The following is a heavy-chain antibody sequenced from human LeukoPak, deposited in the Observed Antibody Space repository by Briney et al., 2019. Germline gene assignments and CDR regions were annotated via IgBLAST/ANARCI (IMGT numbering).Heavy chain of an antibody. CDR2: IFTTEVT. CDR3: AGSDGIVGEEAWFDP. CDR1: GGSIGTFY. J-gene: IGHJ5*02. V-gene: IGHV4-4*09. D-gene: IGHD1-26*01. Sequence: SETLSLTCSVSGGSIGTFYWHWIRQPPGKGLEWIGYIFTTEVTNYGPSLKSRVTISVDTSKNQFSLRLSSVTAADTAVYYCAGSDGIVGEEAWFDPWGQGTLVTVSS.